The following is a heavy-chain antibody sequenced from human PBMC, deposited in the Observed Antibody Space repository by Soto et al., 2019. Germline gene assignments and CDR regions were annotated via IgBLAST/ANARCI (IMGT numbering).Heavy chain of an antibody. CDR1: GLTFSNYA. J-gene: IGHJ4*02. CDR3: AKSSLTSSWLFDY. Sequence: PGGSLRLSCAASGLTFSNYAMSWVRQAPGKGLEWVSGISGSGGSTYYADSVKGRFTISRDNSKNTLYLQMNSLRAEDTAVYYCAKSSLTSSWLFDYWGQGTLVTVSS. V-gene: IGHV3-23*01. D-gene: IGHD6-13*01. CDR2: ISGSGGST.